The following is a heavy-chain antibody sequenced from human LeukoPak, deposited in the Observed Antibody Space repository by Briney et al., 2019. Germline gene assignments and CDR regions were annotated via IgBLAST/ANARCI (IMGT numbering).Heavy chain of an antibody. D-gene: IGHD2-15*01. CDR2: IYHSGIT. CDR1: GGSISSGGYS. CDR3: ARDSSACSGGSCLVPLDY. Sequence: PSETLSLTCAVSGGSISSGGYSWSWIRQPPGKGLEWIGYIYHSGITHYNPPLKSRVTISVDASKNQFSLKLSSVTAADTAVYYCARDSSACSGGSCLVPLDYWGQGTLVTVSS. J-gene: IGHJ4*02. V-gene: IGHV4-30-2*01.